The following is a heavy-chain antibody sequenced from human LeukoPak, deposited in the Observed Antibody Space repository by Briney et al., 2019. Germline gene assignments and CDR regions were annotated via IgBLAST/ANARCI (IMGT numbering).Heavy chain of an antibody. D-gene: IGHD3-10*01. CDR1: GFTFRTYA. CDR3: AKDPMVRGATYDY. Sequence: GGSLRLSCAASGFTFRTYAMTWVRQAPGKGLEWVSAIGPSGRSTYYANSVRGRFTISRDNSKNTLYLQMNSLRAEDTAIYYCAKDPMVRGATYDYWGQGTLVTVSS. V-gene: IGHV3-23*01. J-gene: IGHJ4*02. CDR2: IGPSGRST.